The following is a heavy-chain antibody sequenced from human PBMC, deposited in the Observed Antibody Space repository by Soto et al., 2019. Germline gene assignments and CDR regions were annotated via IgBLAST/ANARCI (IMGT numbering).Heavy chain of an antibody. V-gene: IGHV4-4*07. D-gene: IGHD3-3*01. J-gene: IGHJ4*02. CDR1: GGSLTKYY. CDR3: ARDNNDFWSLYPLAFDY. Sequence: PSETLSLTCTVSGGSLTKYYWSWIRQPAGKGLEWIGRVSTSGNVVSKASLRSRPTMSVDTSKNQFSLRLTSVTAADTAVYYCARDNNDFWSLYPLAFDYWGQGALVTVS. CDR2: VSTSGNV.